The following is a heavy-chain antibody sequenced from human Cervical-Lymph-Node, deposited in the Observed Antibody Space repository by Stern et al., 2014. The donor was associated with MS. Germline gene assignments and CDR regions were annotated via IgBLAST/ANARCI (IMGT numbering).Heavy chain of an antibody. J-gene: IGHJ4*02. CDR1: GASLSSLNYY. V-gene: IGHV4-31*03. Sequence: QVQLQESGPGLVKPSQTLSLTCTVSGASLSSLNYYWSWIRQRPGKGLEWIGFISYSGNTNYNPSLKSRVTVSADTSKTQFSLRLTSVTAADTAVYYCARDNGLCVEQFFDYWGQGILVTVSS. CDR2: ISYSGNT. D-gene: IGHD2-8*01. CDR3: ARDNGLCVEQFFDY.